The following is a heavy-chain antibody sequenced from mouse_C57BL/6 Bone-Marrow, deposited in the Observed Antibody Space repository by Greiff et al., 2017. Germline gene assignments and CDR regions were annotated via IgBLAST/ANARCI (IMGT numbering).Heavy chain of an antibody. CDR1: GYTFTCYW. J-gene: IGHJ3*01. CDR2: LDPSVSYT. CDR3: VRYSPWFAY. Sequence: VQLQQPGAALVRPGTSVKLSCKASGYTFTCYWMHWVKQRPGQGLAWIGALDPSVSYTNYTHTFKGQVTLTVDTSSSTAYMQLSGLTSEGSAVYYGVRYSPWFAYWGQGTLVTGSA. D-gene: IGHD2-12*01. V-gene: IGHV1-59*01.